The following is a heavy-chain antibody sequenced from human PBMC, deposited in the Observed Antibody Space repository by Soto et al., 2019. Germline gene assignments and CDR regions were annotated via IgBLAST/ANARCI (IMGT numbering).Heavy chain of an antibody. CDR1: GGSISSGGYY. V-gene: IGHV4-31*03. Sequence: QVQLQESGPGLVKPSQTLSLTCTVSGGSISSGGYYWSWIRQHPGKGLEWIGYIYYSGSTYYNPSRKGRVXXXVXXSKNQFSLKLSSVTAADTAVYYCARDEGGTTAIGGWGQGTLVTVSS. J-gene: IGHJ4*02. CDR3: ARDEGGTTAIGG. D-gene: IGHD1-26*01. CDR2: IYYSGST.